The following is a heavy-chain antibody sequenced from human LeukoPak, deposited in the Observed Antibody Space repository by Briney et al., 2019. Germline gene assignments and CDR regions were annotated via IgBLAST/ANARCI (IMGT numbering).Heavy chain of an antibody. CDR2: INHSGST. V-gene: IGHV4-34*01. CDR3: ARRKRRFWSGYSPFDY. Sequence: KPSETLSLTCAVYGGSFSGYYWSWIRQPPGKGLEWIGEINHSGSTNYNPSLKSRVTISVDTSKNQFSLKLSSVTAADTVVYYCARRKRRFWSGYSPFDYWGQGTLVTVSS. CDR1: GGSFSGYY. J-gene: IGHJ4*02. D-gene: IGHD3-3*01.